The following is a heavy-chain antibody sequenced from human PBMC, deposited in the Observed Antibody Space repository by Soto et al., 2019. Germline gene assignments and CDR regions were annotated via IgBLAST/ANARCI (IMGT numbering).Heavy chain of an antibody. CDR2: ISYSGST. V-gene: IGHV4-30-4*01. D-gene: IGHD1-26*01. CDR1: GGSIRSEDYY. J-gene: IGHJ4*02. Sequence: QVQLQESGPGLVKPSQTLSLTCTVSGGSIRSEDYYWSWIRQPPGKGLEWIGYISYSGSTAYKSSLRNRVIISVDTSKSQVSLKPNSATAADTAVYYCDRVRIVGSTNFDSWGQGTLVTVSS. CDR3: DRVRIVGSTNFDS.